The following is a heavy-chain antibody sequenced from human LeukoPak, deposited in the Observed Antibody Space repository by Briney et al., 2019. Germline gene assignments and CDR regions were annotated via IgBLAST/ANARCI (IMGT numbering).Heavy chain of an antibody. CDR2: ISGSGGST. CDR3: AKDMHIVVVIATFFDY. J-gene: IGHJ4*02. V-gene: IGHV3-23*01. D-gene: IGHD2-21*01. Sequence: PGGSLRLSCAASGFTFSSYAMSWVRQAPGKGLEWVSAISGSGGSTYYADSVKGRFTISRDNSKNTLYLQMNSLRAEDTAVYYCAKDMHIVVVIATFFDYWGQGTLVTVSS. CDR1: GFTFSSYA.